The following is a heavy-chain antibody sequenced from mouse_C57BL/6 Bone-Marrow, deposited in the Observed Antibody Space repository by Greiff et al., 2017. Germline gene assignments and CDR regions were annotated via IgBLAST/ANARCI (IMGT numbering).Heavy chain of an antibody. CDR2: IHPADGNT. V-gene: IGHV1-74*01. J-gene: IGHJ4*01. CDR1: GYTFTSYW. D-gene: IGHD1-3*01. CDR3: ARVKYNDCVRDALCY. Sequence: VQLQQSGAELVKPGASVKVSCKASGYTFTSYWMHWVKQRPGQGLEWIGRIHPADGNTNYNQKFKGKATLTVDTSSSTAYMQLSSLTSEDSAVYYCARVKYNDCVRDALCYRGQGTSVTFSS.